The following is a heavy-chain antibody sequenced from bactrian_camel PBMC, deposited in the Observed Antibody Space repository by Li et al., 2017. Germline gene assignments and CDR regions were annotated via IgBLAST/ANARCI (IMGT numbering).Heavy chain of an antibody. J-gene: IGHJ4*01. Sequence: HVQLVESGGGSVQVGGSRRLSCAASTYIVNSKCLGRFRQAPGKEREAVVRIYTGGSSAEYADSVKGRFTIFIDHVMGTLDLQMNSLEPEDTGTYYCAASERGGICALAEWAFTYWGQGTQVTVS. V-gene: IGHV3S54*01. D-gene: IGHD3*01. CDR3: AASERGGICALAEWAFTY. CDR2: IYTGGSSA. CDR1: TYIVNSKC.